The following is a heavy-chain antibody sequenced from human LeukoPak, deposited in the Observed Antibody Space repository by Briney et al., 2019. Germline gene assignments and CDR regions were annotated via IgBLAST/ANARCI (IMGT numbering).Heavy chain of an antibody. Sequence: SETLSLTCTVSGGSISSSSYYWGWIRQPPGKGLEWIGSIYYSGSTYYNPSLKSRVTISVDTSKNQFSLKLSSVTAADTAVYYCACLIRGIAAQSRSPYYYMDVWGKGTTVTVSS. CDR3: ACLIRGIAAQSRSPYYYMDV. CDR1: GGSISSSSYY. J-gene: IGHJ6*03. V-gene: IGHV4-39*07. D-gene: IGHD6-13*01. CDR2: IYYSGST.